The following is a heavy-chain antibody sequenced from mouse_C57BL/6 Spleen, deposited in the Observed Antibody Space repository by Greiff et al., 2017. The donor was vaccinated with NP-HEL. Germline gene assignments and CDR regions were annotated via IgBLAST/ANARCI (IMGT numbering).Heavy chain of an antibody. D-gene: IGHD1-1*01. V-gene: IGHV1-26*01. CDR1: GYTFTDYY. CDR2: INPNNGGT. Sequence: EVQLQQSGPELVKPGASVKISCKASGYTFTDYYMNWVKQSHGKSLEWIGDINPNNGGTSYNQKFKGKATLTVDKSSSTAYMELRSLTSEDSAVYYCARDYGSSYEAWFAYWGQGTLVTVSA. J-gene: IGHJ3*01. CDR3: ARDYGSSYEAWFAY.